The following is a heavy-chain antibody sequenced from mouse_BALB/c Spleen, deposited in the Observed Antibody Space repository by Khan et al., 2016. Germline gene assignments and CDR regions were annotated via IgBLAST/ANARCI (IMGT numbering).Heavy chain of an antibody. J-gene: IGHJ3*01. V-gene: IGHV1-80*01. CDR2: IYPGDGYT. CDR1: GFAFSSYW. CDR3: ARGTPFAN. D-gene: IGHD2-14*01. Sequence: QVQLQQSGAELVRPGSSVKISCKASGFAFSSYWMNWVKQRPGQGLEWIGQIYPGDGYTNYNGKFTGKATLTATKSSSTAYLQPRSLTADDSAVYFCARGTPFANWGQGTLVTVSA.